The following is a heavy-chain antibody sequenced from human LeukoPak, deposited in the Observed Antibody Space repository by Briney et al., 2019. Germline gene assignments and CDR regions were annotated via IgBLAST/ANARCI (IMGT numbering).Heavy chain of an antibody. J-gene: IGHJ3*02. CDR3: ARVGWYGDYPMVGAFDI. CDR2: ISAYNGNT. Sequence: ASVKASCKASGYTFTSYGISWVRQAPGQGLEWMGWISAYNGNTNYAQKLQGRVTMTTDTSTSTAYMELRSLRSDDTAVYYCARVGWYGDYPMVGAFDIWGQGTMVTVSS. CDR1: GYTFTSYG. D-gene: IGHD4-17*01. V-gene: IGHV1-18*01.